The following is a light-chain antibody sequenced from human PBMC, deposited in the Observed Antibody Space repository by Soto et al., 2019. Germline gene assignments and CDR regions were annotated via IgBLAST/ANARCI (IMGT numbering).Light chain of an antibody. CDR1: NIGSKS. CDR2: YDS. J-gene: IGLJ1*01. Sequence: YELTQPPSVSVAPGKTARITCGGNNIGSKSVHWYQQKPGQAPVLVIYYDSDRPSGIPERVSGSNSGNTATLTISRVEAGDEADYYCQVWDSSSDHPCVFGTGTKLTVL. V-gene: IGLV3-21*04. CDR3: QVWDSSSDHPCV.